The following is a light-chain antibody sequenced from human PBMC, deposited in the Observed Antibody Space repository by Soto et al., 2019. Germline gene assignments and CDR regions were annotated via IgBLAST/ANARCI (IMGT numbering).Light chain of an antibody. V-gene: IGKV3D-15*01. J-gene: IGKJ5*01. CDR2: RAS. CDR3: QQRSNWPIT. CDR1: QTIYSN. Sequence: IQMTQSPATLSVSPGERATLSCRASQTIYSNVAWYQQRPGQAPRLLIYRASARATGIPVRFSGSGSGTDFTLTISSLEPEDFAVYYCQQRSNWPITFGQGTRLEIK.